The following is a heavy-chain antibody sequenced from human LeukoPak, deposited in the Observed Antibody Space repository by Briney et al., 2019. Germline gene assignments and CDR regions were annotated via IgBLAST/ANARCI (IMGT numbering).Heavy chain of an antibody. Sequence: PSETLSLTCAVSGYSISSDYYWGWLRQPPGKGLEWIGSIYHSGSTYYNPSLKSRVTISVDTSKNQSSLKLSSVTAADTAVYYCARLYGSGRNWFDPWGQGTLVTVSS. CDR2: IYHSGST. J-gene: IGHJ5*02. CDR3: ARLYGSGRNWFDP. CDR1: GYSISSDYY. D-gene: IGHD3-10*01. V-gene: IGHV4-38-2*01.